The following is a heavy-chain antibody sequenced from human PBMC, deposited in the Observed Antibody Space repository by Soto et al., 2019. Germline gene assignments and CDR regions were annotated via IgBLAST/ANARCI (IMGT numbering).Heavy chain of an antibody. V-gene: IGHV1-2*02. J-gene: IGHJ3*02. Sequence: QLHLVQSGAVVKKPGASVTVSCSASGYPVTAYYMHWVRQAPGRGLEWMGGINPATGAAKYTQTFQGRGTLTRDTSTRTVFMEMSGPTSEDTAVFYCARGGGVGVAGSAAFDMWGQGTLVTVSS. CDR2: INPATGAA. CDR1: GYPVTAYY. D-gene: IGHD3-3*01. CDR3: ARGGGVGVAGSAAFDM.